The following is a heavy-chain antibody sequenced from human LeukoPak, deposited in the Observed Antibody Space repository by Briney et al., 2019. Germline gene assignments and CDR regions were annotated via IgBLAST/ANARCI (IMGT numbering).Heavy chain of an antibody. CDR3: ARRGYCSSTSCSYYYYYYMDV. D-gene: IGHD2-2*01. CDR1: GGSISSSSYY. Sequence: SETLSLTCTVSGGSISSSSYYWGWIRQPPGKGLEWIGSIYYSGSTYYNPSLKSRVTISVDTSKNQFSLKLSSVTAADTAVYYCARRGYCSSTSCSYYYYYYMDVWGKGTTVTVSS. CDR2: IYYSGST. V-gene: IGHV4-39*01. J-gene: IGHJ6*03.